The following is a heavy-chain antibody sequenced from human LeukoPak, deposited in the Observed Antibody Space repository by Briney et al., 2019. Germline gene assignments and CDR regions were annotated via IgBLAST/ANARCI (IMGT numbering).Heavy chain of an antibody. V-gene: IGHV3-30*03. CDR1: GFTFSSYG. Sequence: GRSLRLSCAASGFTFSSYGMHWVRQAPGKGLEWVALISYDEINKYYADSVKGRFTISSDISKNTLYLQMNSLRAEDTAVYYCATAAPASGWYFDYWGQGTLVTVSS. CDR2: ISYDEINK. J-gene: IGHJ4*02. CDR3: ATAAPASGWYFDY. D-gene: IGHD6-19*01.